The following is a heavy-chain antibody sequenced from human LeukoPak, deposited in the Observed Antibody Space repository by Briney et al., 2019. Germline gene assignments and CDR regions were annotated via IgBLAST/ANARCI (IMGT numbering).Heavy chain of an antibody. Sequence: ASVKVSCKASGYTFTSYYMHWVRQAPGQGLEWMGIINPSGGSTSYAQKFQGRVAMTRDTSTSTVYMELSSLKSEDTAVYYCAINLGGGPDYWGQGTLVTVSS. CDR3: AINLGGGPDY. CDR1: GYTFTSYY. J-gene: IGHJ4*02. V-gene: IGHV1-46*01. CDR2: INPSGGST. D-gene: IGHD7-27*01.